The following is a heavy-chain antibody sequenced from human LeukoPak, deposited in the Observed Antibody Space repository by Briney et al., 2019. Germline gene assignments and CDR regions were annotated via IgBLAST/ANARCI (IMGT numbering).Heavy chain of an antibody. CDR3: ARGGRSIPAAIDY. V-gene: IGHV3-11*06. J-gene: IGHJ4*02. CDR2: ISSSSSYT. CDR1: GFTLSDYY. D-gene: IGHD2-2*02. Sequence: GGSLRLSCAASGFTLSDYYMSWIRQAPGKGLEWVSYISSSSSYTNYADSVKGRFTISRDNAKNSLYLQMNSLRAEDTAVYYCARGGRSIPAAIDYWGQGTLVTVSS.